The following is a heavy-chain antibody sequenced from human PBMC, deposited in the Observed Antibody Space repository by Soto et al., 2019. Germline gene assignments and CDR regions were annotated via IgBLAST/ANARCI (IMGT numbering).Heavy chain of an antibody. CDR3: VGRITSIPNYFDS. Sequence: SETLSLTCTVSGDSISSSTHYWNWIRQPPGKGLEWIGSVSSSGNSYYNPSLKSRVFMSGDTSKKLCSLKLTSVTAADTAINYCVGRITSIPNYFDSSDQAPHLNVSS. CDR1: GDSISSSTHY. D-gene: IGHD1-20*01. V-gene: IGHV4-30-4*01. CDR2: VSSSGNS. J-gene: IGHJ4*02.